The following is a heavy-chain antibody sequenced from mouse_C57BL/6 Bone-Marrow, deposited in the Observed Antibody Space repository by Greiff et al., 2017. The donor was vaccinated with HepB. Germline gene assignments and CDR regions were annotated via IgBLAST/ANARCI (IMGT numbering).Heavy chain of an antibody. CDR3: ARWGAFYAMDY. V-gene: IGHV1-50*01. CDR2: IDPSDSYT. CDR1: GYTFTSYW. Sequence: QVRLQQPGAELVKPGASVKLSCKASGYTFTSYWMQWVKQRPGQGLEWIGEIDPSDSYTNYNQKFKGKATLTVDTSSSTAYMQRSSLTSEDSAVYYCARWGAFYAMDYWGQGTSVTVSS. J-gene: IGHJ4*01.